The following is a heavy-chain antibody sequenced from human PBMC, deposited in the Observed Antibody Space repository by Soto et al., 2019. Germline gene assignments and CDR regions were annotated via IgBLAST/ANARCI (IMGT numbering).Heavy chain of an antibody. CDR3: ARGVGSSPPRY. V-gene: IGHV4-59*01. Sequence: SETLSLTCTISGGSISVYXWSWIRQSPRQGLEWIGYVYDNGRPYYSPSLKSRVTISADTSKNQISLKLTSATAADTAVYYCARGVGSSPPRYWGRGTLVTVSS. CDR1: GGSISVYX. CDR2: VYDNGRP. D-gene: IGHD3-9*01. J-gene: IGHJ4*02.